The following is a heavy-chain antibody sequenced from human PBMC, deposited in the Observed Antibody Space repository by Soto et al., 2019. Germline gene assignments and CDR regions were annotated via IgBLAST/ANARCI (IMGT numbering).Heavy chain of an antibody. CDR3: ARWEWLRDYYGMDV. CDR2: IIPIFGTA. V-gene: IGHV1-69*01. Sequence: QVQLVQSGAEVKKPGSSVKVSCKACGGTFSSYAISWVRQAPGQGLEWMGGIIPIFGTANYAQKFQGRVTITADESTSTAYMELSSLRSEDTAVYYCARWEWLRDYYGMDVWGQGTTVTVSS. J-gene: IGHJ6*02. D-gene: IGHD5-12*01. CDR1: GGTFSSYA.